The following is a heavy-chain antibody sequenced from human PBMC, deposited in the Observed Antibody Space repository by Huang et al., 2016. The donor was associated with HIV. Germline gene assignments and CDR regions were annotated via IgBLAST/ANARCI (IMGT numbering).Heavy chain of an antibody. CDR2: IGADGYTT. D-gene: IGHD2-15*01. V-gene: IGHV3-23*01. Sequence: EMQLLESGGGLVQPGGSLRLSCKTSGFTFSAFALTWVRQAPGKGLEWVSVIGADGYTTYYTDTVEGRFTISRDNSKSTLYLQMNSLRAEDSAIYYGANLVEGGSWGQGTLVTVSS. J-gene: IGHJ5*02. CDR1: GFTFSAFA. CDR3: ANLVEGGS.